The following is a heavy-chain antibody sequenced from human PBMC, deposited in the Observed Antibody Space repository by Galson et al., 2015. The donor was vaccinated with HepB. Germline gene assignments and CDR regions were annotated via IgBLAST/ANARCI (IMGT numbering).Heavy chain of an antibody. D-gene: IGHD6-19*01. CDR1: GYTFTSYG. CDR3: AWEHPGYSSGWNYDYYYYGMDV. V-gene: IGHV1-18*04. CDR2: NSAYNGNT. J-gene: IGHJ6*02. Sequence: VKVSCQASGYTFTSYGISWVRQAPGQGLEWMGWNSAYNGNTNYAQKLQGRVTMTTDKSTSTAYMELRSLRSDDTAVYYCAWEHPGYSSGWNYDYYYYGMDVWVQGTTVTVSS.